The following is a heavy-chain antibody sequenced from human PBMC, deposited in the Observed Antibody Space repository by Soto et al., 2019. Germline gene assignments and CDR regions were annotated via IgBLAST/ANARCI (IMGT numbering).Heavy chain of an antibody. D-gene: IGHD3-16*02. CDR3: ARGRGLYHF. CDR1: GGSLSGFF. CDR2: INHSGRT. V-gene: IGHV4-34*01. J-gene: IGHJ4*02. Sequence: NPSETLSLTCAVYGGSLSGFFWSWIRQSPGKGLEWVGEINHSGRTNYNPSLKSRLSISVDTSKSQFSLRLSSVTAADTAVYYCARGRGLYHFWGQGTLVTVSS.